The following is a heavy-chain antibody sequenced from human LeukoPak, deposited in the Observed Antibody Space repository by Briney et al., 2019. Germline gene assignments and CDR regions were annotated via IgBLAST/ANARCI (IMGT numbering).Heavy chain of an antibody. D-gene: IGHD6-6*01. CDR3: ARDPYSSTWSYGMDV. CDR2: LSVSGSNI. J-gene: IGHJ6*02. Sequence: GGSLSLSCAASGFTFSSYEMNWVPQAPGKGLVGVSYLSVSGSNIYYADSVKGRFTISRDNAKNSLFLQMNTLRAEDTAVYYCARDPYSSTWSYGMDVWGQGTTVTVSS. V-gene: IGHV3-48*03. CDR1: GFTFSSYE.